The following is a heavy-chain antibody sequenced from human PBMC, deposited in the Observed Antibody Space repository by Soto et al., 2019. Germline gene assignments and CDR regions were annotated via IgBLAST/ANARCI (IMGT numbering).Heavy chain of an antibody. V-gene: IGHV3-23*01. J-gene: IGHJ4*02. CDR2: IADSGGST. D-gene: IGHD1-1*01. CDR1: GCTFSNVA. Sequence: GSLRLSCAASGCTFSNVAMAWVLQAPGKGLESVSSIADSGGSTDYADSVKGRFTISRDNSRNTLYLQMNSLRADDTAVYYCAKLYWNPRYFDYWGQGTRVTVSS. CDR3: AKLYWNPRYFDY.